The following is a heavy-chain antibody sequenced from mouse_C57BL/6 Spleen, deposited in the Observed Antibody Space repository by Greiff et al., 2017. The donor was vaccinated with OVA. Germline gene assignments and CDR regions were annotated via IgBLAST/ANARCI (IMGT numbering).Heavy chain of an antibody. D-gene: IGHD4-1*01. Sequence: EVKLMESGGGLVKPGGSLTLSCAASGFTFSDYGMHWVRQAPEKGLEWVAYISRGSSTIYYADTVKGRFTISRDNAKTTLFLQMTSLRSEDTAMYYCARRLTGFDDWGQGTTLTVSS. CDR1: GFTFSDYG. V-gene: IGHV5-17*01. CDR2: ISRGSSTI. CDR3: ARRLTGFDD. J-gene: IGHJ2*01.